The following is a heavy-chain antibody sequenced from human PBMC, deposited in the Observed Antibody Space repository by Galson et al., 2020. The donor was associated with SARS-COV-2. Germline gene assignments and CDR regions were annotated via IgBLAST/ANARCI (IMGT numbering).Heavy chain of an antibody. D-gene: IGHD2-15*01. V-gene: IGHV5-51*01. CDR3: ARGRDCSGSNCPYDS. Sequence: HGESLKISCTGSGYVFSNYWIGWVRQMPGEGLDWMGIVYPGDSSTIYNPSFEGQVTMSADRSINSAYLQWSSLKASDSAIYYCARGRDCSGSNCPYDSWGQGTLVTVSS. CDR2: VYPGDSST. CDR1: GYVFSNYW. J-gene: IGHJ4*02.